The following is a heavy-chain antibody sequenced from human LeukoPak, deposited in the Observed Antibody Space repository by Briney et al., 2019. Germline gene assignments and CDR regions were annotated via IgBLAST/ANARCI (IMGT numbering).Heavy chain of an antibody. V-gene: IGHV3-74*01. CDR1: GFPFSTSW. J-gene: IGHJ3*02. CDR3: AARFRDGLDI. Sequence: GGSLRLSCAASGFPFSTSWLHWVRQAPGKGLVWVSRISGDGGSTEYADSVKGRFAISRDNAKNTLYLQMNSLRAEDTAVYYCAARFRDGLDIWGQGTMVTISS. CDR2: ISGDGGST.